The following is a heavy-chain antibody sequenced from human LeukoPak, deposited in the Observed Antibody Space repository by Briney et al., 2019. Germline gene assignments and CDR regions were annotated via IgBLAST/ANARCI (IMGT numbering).Heavy chain of an antibody. Sequence: GESLKISFKGSGYSFPTYWIGWVRPMPGKGLEWMGIIYPGDSDTRYSPSFRGQVTISVDKSISTAYLQWSSLKASDTATYYCARGYGDYVETYFDYWGQGTLVTVSS. CDR3: ARGYGDYVETYFDY. V-gene: IGHV5-51*01. J-gene: IGHJ4*02. CDR2: IYPGDSDT. CDR1: GYSFPTYW. D-gene: IGHD4-17*01.